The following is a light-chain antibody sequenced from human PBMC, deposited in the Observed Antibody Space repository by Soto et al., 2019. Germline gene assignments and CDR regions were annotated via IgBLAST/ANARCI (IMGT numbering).Light chain of an antibody. Sequence: DIQMTQSPSSLSASVGDRVTITCRASQGISDYLAWYQQKPGKVPKLLIYGASTLHPAVPSRFSGGRSGTDFTLTISSLQPEDVAGYYCQTYTSAVLSFGGGA. V-gene: IGKV1-27*01. J-gene: IGKJ4*01. CDR2: GAS. CDR1: QGISDY. CDR3: QTYTSAVLS.